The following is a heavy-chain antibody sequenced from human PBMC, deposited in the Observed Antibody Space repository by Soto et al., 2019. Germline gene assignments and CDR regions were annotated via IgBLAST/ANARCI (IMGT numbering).Heavy chain of an antibody. CDR2: VIPIFGTA. D-gene: IGHD5-12*01. CDR1: GGTFSSYA. Sequence: SVKVSCKASGGTFSSYAISWVRQAPGQGLEWMGGVIPIFGTANYAQKFQGRVTITADESTSTAYMELSSLRSEDTAVYYCASRDGYNYEGGFDYWGQGTLVTVSS. J-gene: IGHJ4*02. CDR3: ASRDGYNYEGGFDY. V-gene: IGHV1-69*13.